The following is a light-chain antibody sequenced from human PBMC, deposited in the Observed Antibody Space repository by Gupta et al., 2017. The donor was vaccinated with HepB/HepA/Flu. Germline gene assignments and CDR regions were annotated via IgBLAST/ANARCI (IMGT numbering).Light chain of an antibody. CDR2: AAS. J-gene: IGKJ1*01. CDR1: QGISSW. V-gene: IGKV1D-12*01. CDR3: QQQNSFPWT. Sequence: DIQMTQSPSSVSASVGDRVTITCRASQGISSWLAWYQQKPGKAPKLLIYAASRVKSGVPSRFSGSGFGTDFTLTISSRQPEDFANYYCQQQNSFPWTFGQGTKVEIK.